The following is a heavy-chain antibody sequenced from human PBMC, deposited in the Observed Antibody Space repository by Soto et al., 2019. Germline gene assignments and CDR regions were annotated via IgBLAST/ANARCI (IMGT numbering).Heavy chain of an antibody. V-gene: IGHV1-46*01. CDR1: GYIFTAYS. CDR3: AREENCSDGVCYSEYFQR. Sequence: ASVKVSCKASGYIFTAYSMHWVRQAPGQGLEWMGVVNPSGGSTNYAQRFQGRITMTRDTSTSTVYMDLKFLTSEDTAVYYCAREENCSDGVCYSEYFQRWGQGTLFTVS. CDR2: VNPSGGST. J-gene: IGHJ1*01. D-gene: IGHD2-15*01.